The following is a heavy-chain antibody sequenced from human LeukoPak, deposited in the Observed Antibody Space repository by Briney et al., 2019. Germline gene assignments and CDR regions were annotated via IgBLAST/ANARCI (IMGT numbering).Heavy chain of an antibody. V-gene: IGHV4-34*01. D-gene: IGHD3-3*01. CDR1: GGSFSGYY. CDR3: ARHIGRVYYDFWSGYYPGWFDP. Sequence: PSETLSLTCAVYGGSFSGYYWSWIRQPPGKGLEWIGEINHSGSTNYNPSLKSGATISVDTSENQFSLKLSSVTAADTAVYYCARHIGRVYYDFWSGYYPGWFDPWGQGTLVTVSS. J-gene: IGHJ5*02. CDR2: INHSGST.